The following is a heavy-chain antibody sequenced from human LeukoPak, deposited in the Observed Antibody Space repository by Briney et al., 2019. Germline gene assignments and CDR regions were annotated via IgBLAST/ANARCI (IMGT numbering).Heavy chain of an antibody. CDR2: IYYSGST. J-gene: IGHJ4*02. D-gene: IGHD2-2*01. V-gene: IGHV4-59*01. CDR3: ARGDQLLDY. CDR1: GGSISSYY. Sequence: SETLSLTSTVSGGSISSYYWSWIRQPPGKGLEWIGYIYYSGSTNYNPSLKSRVTISVDTSKNQFSLKLSSVTAADTAVYYCARGDQLLDYWGQGTLVTVSS.